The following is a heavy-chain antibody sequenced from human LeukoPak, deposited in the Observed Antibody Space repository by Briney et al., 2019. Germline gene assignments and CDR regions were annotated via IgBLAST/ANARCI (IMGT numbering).Heavy chain of an antibody. V-gene: IGHV4-59*01. CDR1: GGSISSYY. CDR3: ARTIAAAGSVFDI. CDR2: IYYSGST. Sequence: NSSETLSLTCTVSGGSISSYYWSWIRQPPGKGLEWIGYIYYSGSTNYNPSLKSRVTISVDTSKNQFSLKLSSVTAADTAVYYCARTIAAAGSVFDIWGQGTMVTVSS. J-gene: IGHJ3*02. D-gene: IGHD6-13*01.